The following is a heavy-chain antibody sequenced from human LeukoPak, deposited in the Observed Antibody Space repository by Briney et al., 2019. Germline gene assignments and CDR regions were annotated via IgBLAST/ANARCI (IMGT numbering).Heavy chain of an antibody. D-gene: IGHD3-10*01. V-gene: IGHV3-15*01. CDR1: GFTFSHAW. J-gene: IGHJ4*02. CDR3: TTEAPAGSGELFGY. CDR2: IKNKAGGETT. Sequence: GGSLRLSCAASGFTFSHAWMSWVRQAPGRGLEWVGHIKNKAGGETTDYAAPVKGRFTISRDDSKTTQYLQMDSLKTEDTAVYCCTTEAPAGSGELFGYWGQGTLVTVSS.